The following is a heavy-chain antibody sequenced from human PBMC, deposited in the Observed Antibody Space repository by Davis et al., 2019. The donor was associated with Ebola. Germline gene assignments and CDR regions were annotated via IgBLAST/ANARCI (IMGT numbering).Heavy chain of an antibody. D-gene: IGHD3-10*02. V-gene: IGHV3-66*04. CDR3: ARHYVYDYYMGLDV. Sequence: GGSLRLSCAASGFTFSSYAMHWVRQAPGKGLEWVSVIYTGGRTYYTDSVKGRFTISRDNSKNTIYLQMNSLRAGDTAVYYCARHYVYDYYMGLDVWGQGTTVTVSS. J-gene: IGHJ6*02. CDR1: GFTFSSYA. CDR2: IYTGGRT.